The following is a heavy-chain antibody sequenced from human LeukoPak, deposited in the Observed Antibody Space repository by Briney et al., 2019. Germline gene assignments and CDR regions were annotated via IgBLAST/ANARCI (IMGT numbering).Heavy chain of an antibody. CDR3: ARGNIVVVPAAMRVGSYYYYGMDV. Sequence: SETLSLTCAVYGGSFSGYYWSWIRQPPGKGLEWIGEINHSGSTDYSPSLKSRVTISVDTSKNQFSLKLSSVTAADTAVYYCARGNIVVVPAAMRVGSYYYYGMDVWGQGTTVTVSS. D-gene: IGHD2-2*01. CDR2: INHSGST. J-gene: IGHJ6*02. V-gene: IGHV4-34*01. CDR1: GGSFSGYY.